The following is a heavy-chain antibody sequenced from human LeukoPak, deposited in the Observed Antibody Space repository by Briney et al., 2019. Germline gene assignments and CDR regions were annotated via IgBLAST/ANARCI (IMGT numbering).Heavy chain of an antibody. CDR2: IYPGDSDT. D-gene: IGHD6-19*01. CDR3: ARSVMAVAGAQYFQH. J-gene: IGHJ1*01. CDR1: GYSFTSYW. Sequence: GESLKISCKGSGYSFTSYWIGWVRQMPGKGLEWMGIIYPGDSDTRYSPSFQGQVTISADKSISTAYLQWSSLKASDTAMYYCARSVMAVAGAQYFQHWGQGTLVTVSS. V-gene: IGHV5-51*01.